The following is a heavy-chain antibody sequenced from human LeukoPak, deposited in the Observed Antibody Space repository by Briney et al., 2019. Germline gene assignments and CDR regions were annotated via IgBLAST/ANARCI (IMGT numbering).Heavy chain of an antibody. CDR2: IYYSGST. V-gene: IGHV4-39*07. D-gene: IGHD2-2*01. CDR3: ARAPPRDCSSTSCYVFGQGYYYYYMDV. J-gene: IGHJ6*03. Sequence: TSETLSLTCTVSGGSIGSSSYYWGWIRQPPGKGLEWIGSIYYSGSTYYNPSLKSRVTISVDTSKNQFSLKLSSVTAADKAVYYCARAPPRDCSSTSCYVFGQGYYYYYMDVWGKGTTVTISS. CDR1: GGSIGSSSYY.